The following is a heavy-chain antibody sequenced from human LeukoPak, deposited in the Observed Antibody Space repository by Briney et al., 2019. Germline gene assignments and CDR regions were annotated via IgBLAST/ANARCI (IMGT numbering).Heavy chain of an antibody. D-gene: IGHD1-26*01. V-gene: IGHV4-4*07. J-gene: IGHJ4*02. CDR3: ARLGSGSYLGYFDY. CDR2: IYTSGST. Sequence: SETLSLTCTVSGGSISSYYWSWIRQPAGKGLEWIGRIYTSGSTNYNPSLKSRVTISVDTSKNQFSLKLSSVTAADTAVYYCARLGSGSYLGYFDYWGQGTLVTVSS. CDR1: GGSISSYY.